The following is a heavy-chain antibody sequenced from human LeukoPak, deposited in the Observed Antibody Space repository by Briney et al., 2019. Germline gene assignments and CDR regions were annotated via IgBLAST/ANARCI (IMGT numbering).Heavy chain of an antibody. V-gene: IGHV3-23*01. Sequence: GGSLRLSCAASGFTFSSYAMSWVRQAPGKGLEWVSAISGSSSSTYYADSVKGRFTISRDNSKNTLYLQMNSLIAEDTAVYYCAKSLTLQPGRYQLREGEDAFDIWGQGTMVTVSS. D-gene: IGHD2-2*01. CDR2: ISGSSSST. CDR1: GFTFSSYA. CDR3: AKSLTLQPGRYQLREGEDAFDI. J-gene: IGHJ3*02.